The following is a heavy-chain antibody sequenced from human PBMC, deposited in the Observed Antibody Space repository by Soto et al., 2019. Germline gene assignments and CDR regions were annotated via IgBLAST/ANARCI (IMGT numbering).Heavy chain of an antibody. CDR3: ARTMYSSSWGTFDY. Sequence: SETLSLTCTVSGGSISSGGYYWSWIRQHPGKGLEWIGYIYYSGSTYYNPSLKSRVTISVDTSKNQFSLKLSSVTAADTAVYYCARTMYSSSWGTFDYWGQGTLVTVSS. CDR1: GGSISSGGYY. J-gene: IGHJ4*02. CDR2: IYYSGST. D-gene: IGHD6-13*01. V-gene: IGHV4-31*03.